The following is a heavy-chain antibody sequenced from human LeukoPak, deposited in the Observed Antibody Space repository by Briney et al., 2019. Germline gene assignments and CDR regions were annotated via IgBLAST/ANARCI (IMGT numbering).Heavy chain of an antibody. Sequence: LRLSCAASGFTFSDYYMSWIRQAPGKGLELIGEINHSGSTNYNPSLKSRVTISVDTSKNQFSLKLSSVTAADTAVYYCARAHLWCGGLDYWGQGTLVTVSS. CDR2: INHSGST. V-gene: IGHV4-34*01. CDR1: GFTFSDYY. J-gene: IGHJ4*02. CDR3: ARAHLWCGGLDY. D-gene: IGHD3-10*01.